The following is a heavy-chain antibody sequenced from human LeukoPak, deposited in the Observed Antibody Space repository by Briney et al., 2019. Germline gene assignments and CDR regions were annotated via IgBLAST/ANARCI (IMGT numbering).Heavy chain of an antibody. J-gene: IGHJ4*02. V-gene: IGHV1-18*01. CDR1: GFTFSSYA. CDR3: ARGGALTSFDS. Sequence: ASVKVSCKASGFTFSSYASWVRQAPGQRLEWMGWISAYNGKTNYAQKFQACDTMTTDTSTSTAYMALRSLRSDDTAVYYCARGGALTSFDSGGQGTLITVSS. D-gene: IGHD1-26*01. CDR2: ISAYNGKT.